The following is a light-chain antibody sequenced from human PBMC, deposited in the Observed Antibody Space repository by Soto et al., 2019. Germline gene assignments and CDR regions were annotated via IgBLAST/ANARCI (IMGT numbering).Light chain of an antibody. CDR1: QSVSSY. J-gene: IGKJ4*01. V-gene: IGKV3-11*01. CDR3: QQRSNWPLT. Sequence: ETVLTQSPATLSLSPGERATLSCRASQSVSSYLAWYQQKPCQAPRLLIYDASNRATGIPARFSGSGSGTDFTLTISSLEPADFAVYYCQQRSNWPLTFGGGTKVDIK. CDR2: DAS.